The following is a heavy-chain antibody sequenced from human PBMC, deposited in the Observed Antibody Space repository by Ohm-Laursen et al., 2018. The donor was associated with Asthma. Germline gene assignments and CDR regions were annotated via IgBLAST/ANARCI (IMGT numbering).Heavy chain of an antibody. D-gene: IGHD1-26*01. CDR2: ISYDGSTE. Sequence: SSLRLSCSASGFTFSNFAMHWVRQAPGKGLECVALISYDGSTESYADSVKGRFTISRDNFKNTVHLDMNSLRAEDTAVYHCAKGIVPVYYYGLDVWGQGTTVTVSS. J-gene: IGHJ6*02. CDR1: GFTFSNFA. V-gene: IGHV3-30*04. CDR3: AKGIVPVYYYGLDV.